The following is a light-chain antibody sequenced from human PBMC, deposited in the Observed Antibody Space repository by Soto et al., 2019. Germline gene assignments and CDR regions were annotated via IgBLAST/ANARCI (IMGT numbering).Light chain of an antibody. CDR2: GAF. V-gene: IGKV3-15*01. Sequence: EIVLTQSPATLSLSPGERATLSCRASQSVSSNLAWYQQKPGQAPSLLIYGAFTRATGIPARFSGTGSGTEFTLTISSLQSEDFAVYYCQQYNKWPRTFGQGTKVDIK. CDR1: QSVSSN. CDR3: QQYNKWPRT. J-gene: IGKJ1*01.